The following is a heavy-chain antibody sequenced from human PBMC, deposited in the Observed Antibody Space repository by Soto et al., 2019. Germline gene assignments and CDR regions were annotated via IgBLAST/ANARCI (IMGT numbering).Heavy chain of an antibody. V-gene: IGHV4-59*01. CDR1: GGSISSYY. CDR3: ARGRFVSLYYFDY. J-gene: IGHJ4*02. CDR2: IYYSGST. D-gene: IGHD3-3*01. Sequence: QVQLQESGPGLVKPSETLSLTCTVSGGSISSYYWSWIRQPPGKGLEWIGYIYYSGSTNYNPSLKSRVTISVDTSNNQFSLKLSSVTAADTAVYYCARGRFVSLYYFDYWGQGTLVTVSS.